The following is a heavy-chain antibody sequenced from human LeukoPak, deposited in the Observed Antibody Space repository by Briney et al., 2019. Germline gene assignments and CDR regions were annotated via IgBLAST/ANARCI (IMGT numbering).Heavy chain of an antibody. J-gene: IGHJ5*02. D-gene: IGHD3-3*01. CDR3: AKDLTIFGVVIDWFDP. CDR2: ISYDGSNK. Sequence: GRSLRLSCAASGFTFSSYAMHWVRQAPGKGLEWVAVISYDGSNKYYADSVKGRFTISRDNSKNTLYLQMNSLRAEDTAVYYCAKDLTIFGVVIDWFDPWGQGTLVTVSS. CDR1: GFTFSSYA. V-gene: IGHV3-30-3*01.